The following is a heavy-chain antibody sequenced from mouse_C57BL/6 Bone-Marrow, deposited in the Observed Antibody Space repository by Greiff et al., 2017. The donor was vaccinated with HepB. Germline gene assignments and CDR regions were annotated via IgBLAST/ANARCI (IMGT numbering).Heavy chain of an antibody. J-gene: IGHJ4*01. Sequence: EVKLEESGGGLVQPGGSLKLSCAASGFTFSDYGMAWVRQAPRKGPEWVAFISNLAYSIYYADTVTGRFTISRENAKNTLYLEMSSLRSEDTAMYYCARAGNYPYAMDYWGQGTSVTVSS. CDR2: ISNLAYSI. CDR3: ARAGNYPYAMDY. CDR1: GFTFSDYG. V-gene: IGHV5-15*04. D-gene: IGHD2-1*01.